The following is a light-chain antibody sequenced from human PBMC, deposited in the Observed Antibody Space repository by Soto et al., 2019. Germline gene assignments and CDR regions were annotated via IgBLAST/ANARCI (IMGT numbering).Light chain of an antibody. CDR1: SSDFGSYNL. J-gene: IGLJ7*01. CDR2: EVS. V-gene: IGLV2-23*02. Sequence: QSALTQPASVSGSPGQSITLSCTGTSSDFGSYNLVSWYQQHPTKAPKLMIYEVSERPSGVSNRVSGSKSDNTASLTISGLQAEDEADYYCCSYAGSSTLAVFGGGTQLTVL. CDR3: CSYAGSSTLAV.